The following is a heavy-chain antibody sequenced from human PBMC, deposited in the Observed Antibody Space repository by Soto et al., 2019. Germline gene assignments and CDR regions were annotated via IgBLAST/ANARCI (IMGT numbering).Heavy chain of an antibody. D-gene: IGHD6-6*01. V-gene: IGHV3-48*02. J-gene: IGHJ3*02. Sequence: PGGSLRLSCEASGFTFSSYSINWVRQAPGKGLERVSYISSSSSTIYYADSVKGRFTISRDNAKNSLYLQMNSLRDEDTAVYYCAREGEYGGAFDIWGQGTMVTVSS. CDR3: AREGEYGGAFDI. CDR1: GFTFSSYS. CDR2: ISSSSSTI.